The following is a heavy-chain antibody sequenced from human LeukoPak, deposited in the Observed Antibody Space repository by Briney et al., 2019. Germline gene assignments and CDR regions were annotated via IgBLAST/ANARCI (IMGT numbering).Heavy chain of an antibody. Sequence: ASVKVSCKASGGTFSSYAISWVRQAPGQGLEWMGRIIPILGIANYAQKFQGRVTITADKSTSTAYMELGSLRSEDTAVYYCASLLRGWYNPFDYWGQGTLVTVSS. CDR3: ASLLRGWYNPFDY. J-gene: IGHJ4*02. CDR1: GGTFSSYA. CDR2: IIPILGIA. V-gene: IGHV1-69*04. D-gene: IGHD6-19*01.